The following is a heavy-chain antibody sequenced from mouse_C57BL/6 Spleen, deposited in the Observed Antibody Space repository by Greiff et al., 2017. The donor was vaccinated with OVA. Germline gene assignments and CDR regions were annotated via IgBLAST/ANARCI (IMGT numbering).Heavy chain of an antibody. Sequence: QVQLKESGAELVKPGASVKISCKASGYAFSSYWMNWVKQRPGKGLEWIGQIYPGDGDTNYNGKFKGKATLTADKSSSTAYMQRSSLTSEDSAVYFCARRRPYAMDYWGQGTSVTVSS. J-gene: IGHJ4*01. CDR3: ARRRPYAMDY. V-gene: IGHV1-80*01. CDR2: IYPGDGDT. CDR1: GYAFSSYW.